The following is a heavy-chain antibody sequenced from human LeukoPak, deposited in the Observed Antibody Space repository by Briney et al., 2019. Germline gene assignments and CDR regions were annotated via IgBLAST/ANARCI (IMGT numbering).Heavy chain of an antibody. CDR3: ARDAHDLTPDGWFDP. D-gene: IGHD1-1*01. CDR1: GFTFSSYA. Sequence: GGSLRLSCAASGFTFSSYAMHWVRQAPGKGLEWVAVISYDGSNKYYADSVKGRFSISRDNSKNTLYLQMNSLRAEDTAVYYCARDAHDLTPDGWFDPWSQGTLVAVSS. J-gene: IGHJ5*02. V-gene: IGHV3-30-3*01. CDR2: ISYDGSNK.